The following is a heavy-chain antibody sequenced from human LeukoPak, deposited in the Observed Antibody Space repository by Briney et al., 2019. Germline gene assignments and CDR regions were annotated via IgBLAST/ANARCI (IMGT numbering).Heavy chain of an antibody. Sequence: GGSLRLSCAASGFTFSSYGMHWVRQAPGKGLEWVAVKSYDGSNKYYADSVKGRFTISRDNSKNTLYLQMNSLRAEDTAVYYCAKMDDYYASGSSFDYWGQGTLVTVSS. J-gene: IGHJ4*02. CDR1: GFTFSSYG. D-gene: IGHD3-10*01. CDR2: KSYDGSNK. V-gene: IGHV3-30*18. CDR3: AKMDDYYASGSSFDY.